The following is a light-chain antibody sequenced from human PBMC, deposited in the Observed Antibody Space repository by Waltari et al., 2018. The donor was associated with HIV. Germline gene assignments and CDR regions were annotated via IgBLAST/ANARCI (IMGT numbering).Light chain of an antibody. J-gene: IGKJ4*01. CDR3: QQYDVWPLT. CDR2: GAS. CDR1: QSVGLN. Sequence: TQSPDTLSVSQGLLGNMSCRASQSVGLNVAWDQQRPGQPPRLLVYGASTRASDVSTRFSASGSGTEFTLTITSVRSEDFATYFCQQYDVWPLTFGGGTNVDLK. V-gene: IGKV3-15*01.